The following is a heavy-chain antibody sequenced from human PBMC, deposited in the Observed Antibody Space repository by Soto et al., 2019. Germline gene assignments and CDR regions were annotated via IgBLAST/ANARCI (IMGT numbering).Heavy chain of an antibody. J-gene: IGHJ4*02. D-gene: IGHD6-19*01. Sequence: QVQLQESGPGLVKPSETLSLTCTVSGGSVSSGSYHWTWIRQPPGKGLEWIGQSGSTNYNPSLKSRITTSVDTAKNQFSLNLSSVTAADTAVYYCAVYIAGAGGDGYWGQGTLVTVSS. CDR2: QSGST. CDR1: GGSVSSGSYH. V-gene: IGHV4-61*01. CDR3: AVYIAGAGGDGY.